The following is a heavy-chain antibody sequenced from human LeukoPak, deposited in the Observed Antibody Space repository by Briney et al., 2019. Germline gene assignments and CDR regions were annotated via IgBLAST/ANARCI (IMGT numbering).Heavy chain of an antibody. CDR3: ASSIAARPDNWFDP. V-gene: IGHV1-2*02. J-gene: IGHJ5*02. CDR1: GYTFTGYY. Sequence: GASVKVSCKASGYTFTGYYMHWVRQAPGQGLEWMGWINPNSGGTNYAQKFQGRVTMTRDTSISTAYMELSSLRSEDTAVYYCASSIAARPDNWFDPWGQGTLVTVSS. D-gene: IGHD6-6*01. CDR2: INPNSGGT.